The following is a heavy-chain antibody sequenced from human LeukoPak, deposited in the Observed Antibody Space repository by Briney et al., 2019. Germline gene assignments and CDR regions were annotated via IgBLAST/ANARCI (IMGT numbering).Heavy chain of an antibody. V-gene: IGHV1-2*02. J-gene: IGHJ4*02. CDR3: SRVYGRNFWSSCTTPGIDY. CDR2: INPNSGGT. D-gene: IGHD3-3*01. CDR1: GYTFTGYY. Sequence: PKASVKVSCKASGYTFTGYYMHWVRQAPGQGLEWMGWINPNSGGTNYAQKFQGRVTMTRDTSISTAYMELSRLRSDDTAVYYFSRVYGRNFWSSCTTPGIDYWGQGTLVTASS.